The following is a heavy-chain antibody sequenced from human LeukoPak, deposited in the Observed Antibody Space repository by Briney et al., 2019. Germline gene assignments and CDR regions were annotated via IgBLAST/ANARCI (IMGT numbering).Heavy chain of an antibody. Sequence: SETLSLTCTVSGGSISSYYWSWIRQPPGKGLEWIGYIYYSGSTNYNPSPKSRVTISVDTSKNQFSLKLSSVTAADTAVDYCARLKGIPALFDPWGQGTLVTVSS. CDR3: ARLKGIPALFDP. V-gene: IGHV4-59*08. CDR1: GGSISSYY. CDR2: IYYSGST. J-gene: IGHJ5*02. D-gene: IGHD2-2*01.